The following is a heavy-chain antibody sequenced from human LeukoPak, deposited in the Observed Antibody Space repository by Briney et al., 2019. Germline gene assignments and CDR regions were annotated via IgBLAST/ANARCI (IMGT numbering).Heavy chain of an antibody. V-gene: IGHV3-21*01. CDR1: GFTFSAFS. Sequence: GSLRLSCAASGFTFSAFSMNWVRQAPGKKVEWVSLISSNGHYVYYADSVKGRFTISRDNAKNSLYLQMNSLRAEDTAVYYCARDPGSGWTYYFDYWGQGTLVTVSS. J-gene: IGHJ4*02. CDR3: ARDPGSGWTYYFDY. CDR2: ISSNGHYV. D-gene: IGHD6-19*01.